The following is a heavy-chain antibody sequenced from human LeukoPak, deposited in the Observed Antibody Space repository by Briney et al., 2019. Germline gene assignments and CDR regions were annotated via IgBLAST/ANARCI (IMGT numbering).Heavy chain of an antibody. CDR3: ARGGIAAAGTLPDY. CDR2: ISSSSSYI. D-gene: IGHD6-13*01. J-gene: IGHJ4*02. CDR1: GFTFSSYS. V-gene: IGHV3-21*01. Sequence: PGGSLRLSCAASGFTFSSYSMNWVRQAPGKGLEWVSSISSSSSYIYYADSLKGRFTISRDNAKNSLYLQMNSLRAEDTAVYYCARGGIAAAGTLPDYWGQGTPVTVSS.